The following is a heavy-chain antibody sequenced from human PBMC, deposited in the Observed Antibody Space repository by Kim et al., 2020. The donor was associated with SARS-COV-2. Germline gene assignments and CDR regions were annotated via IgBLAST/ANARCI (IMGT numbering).Heavy chain of an antibody. D-gene: IGHD6-13*01. V-gene: IGHV1-46*04. J-gene: IGHJ4*02. CDR3: ARAGKLGQEQQLVFY. Sequence: QKLQGRVTMTRDTSTSTVYMELSSLRSEDTAVYYCARAGKLGQEQQLVFYWGQGTLVTVSS.